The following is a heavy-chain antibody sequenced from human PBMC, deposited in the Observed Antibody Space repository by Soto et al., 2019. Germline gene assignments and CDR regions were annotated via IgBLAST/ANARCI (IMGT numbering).Heavy chain of an antibody. CDR1: GFTFSSYA. Sequence: LRLSCAASGFTFSSYAMSWVRQAPGKGLEWVSAISGSGGSTYYADSVKGRFTISRDNSKNTLYLQMNSLRAEDTAVYYCAKSKGPYYYDSSGYGRGYYFDYWGQGTLVTVS. D-gene: IGHD3-22*01. CDR3: AKSKGPYYYDSSGYGRGYYFDY. V-gene: IGHV3-23*01. CDR2: ISGSGGST. J-gene: IGHJ4*02.